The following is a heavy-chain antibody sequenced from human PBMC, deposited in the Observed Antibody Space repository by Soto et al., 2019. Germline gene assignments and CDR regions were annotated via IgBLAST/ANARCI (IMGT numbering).Heavy chain of an antibody. V-gene: IGHV3-23*01. CDR3: SKNKGLRLENYCFDY. CDR1: GLTFRSFA. CDR2: ISGSGAGT. J-gene: IGHJ4*02. D-gene: IGHD3-16*01. Sequence: QVSESGGGLGQPGGSLRLSCTVSGLTFRSFAMSWVRQAPGKGLEWVSTISGSGAGTYYADSVKGRFTISRDNSKNTLYLQMNSLRAEDRAVYYLSKNKGLRLENYCFDYLGQGTLVTVSS.